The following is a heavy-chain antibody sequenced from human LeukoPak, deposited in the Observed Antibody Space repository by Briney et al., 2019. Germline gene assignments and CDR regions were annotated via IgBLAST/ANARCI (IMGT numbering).Heavy chain of an antibody. V-gene: IGHV1-2*02. CDR1: GYTFTGYY. J-gene: IGHJ3*02. Sequence: ASVKVSCKASGYTFTGYYMHWVRQAPGQGLEWMGWINPNSGGTNYAQKFQGRVTMTTDTSTSTAYMELRSLRSDDTAVYYCARDTVLAEAFDIWGQGTMVTVSS. CDR2: INPNSGGT. CDR3: ARDTVLAEAFDI.